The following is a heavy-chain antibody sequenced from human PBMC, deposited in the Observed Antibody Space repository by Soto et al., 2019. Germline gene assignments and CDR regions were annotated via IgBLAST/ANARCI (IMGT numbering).Heavy chain of an antibody. CDR2: IIPIFGTA. CDR1: GGTFSSYA. Sequence: QVQLVQSGAEVKKPGSSVKVSCKASGGTFSSYAISWVRQAPGQGLEWMGGIIPIFGTANYAQKFQGRGTITADKSTSTAYMELSSLRSEDTAVYYCAREKSTTSITMVRGVMDVWGQGTTVTVSS. CDR3: AREKSTTSITMVRGVMDV. J-gene: IGHJ6*02. D-gene: IGHD3-10*01. V-gene: IGHV1-69*06.